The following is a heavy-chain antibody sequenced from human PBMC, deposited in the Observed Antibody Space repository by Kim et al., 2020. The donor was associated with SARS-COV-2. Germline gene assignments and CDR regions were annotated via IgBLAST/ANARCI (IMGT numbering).Heavy chain of an antibody. D-gene: IGHD3-10*01. J-gene: IGHJ5*02. CDR3: GRDLRAGNWFDP. CDR1: GGSVSSGSYY. CDR2: IYYSGST. V-gene: IGHV4-61*01. Sequence: SETLSLTCTVSGGSVSSGSYYWSWIRQPPGKGLEWIGYIYYSGSTNYNPSLKSRVTISVDTSKNQFSLKLSSVTAADTAVYYCGRDLRAGNWFDPWGQGTLVTVSS.